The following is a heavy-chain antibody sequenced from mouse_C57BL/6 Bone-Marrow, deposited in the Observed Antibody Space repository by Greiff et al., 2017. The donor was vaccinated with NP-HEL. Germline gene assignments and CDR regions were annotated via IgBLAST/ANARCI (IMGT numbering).Heavy chain of an antibody. J-gene: IGHJ2*01. V-gene: IGHV5-4*01. D-gene: IGHD1-1*01. Sequence: EVKLVESGGGLVKPGGSLKLSCAASGFTFSSYAMSWVRQTPEKRLEWVATISDGGSYTYYPDNVKGRFTISRANAKNNLYLQMSHLKSEDTAMYYCARDRAYDYGTLDYWGQGTTLTGSS. CDR3: ARDRAYDYGTLDY. CDR2: ISDGGSYT. CDR1: GFTFSSYA.